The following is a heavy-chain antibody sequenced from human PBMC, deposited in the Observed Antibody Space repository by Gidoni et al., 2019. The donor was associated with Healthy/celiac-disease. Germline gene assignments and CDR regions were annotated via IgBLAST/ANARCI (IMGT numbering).Heavy chain of an antibody. CDR2: ISWNSGSI. CDR3: AKGTPNYYDSPRGSFDY. CDR1: GFPFDDYA. V-gene: IGHV3-9*01. D-gene: IGHD3-22*01. Sequence: EVQLVESGGGLVQPGRSLRLSCAASGFPFDDYAMHWVRQAPGKGLEWVAGISWNSGSIGYADSVKGRFTISRDNAKNSLYLQMNSLRAEDTALYYCAKGTPNYYDSPRGSFDYWGQGTLVTVSS. J-gene: IGHJ4*02.